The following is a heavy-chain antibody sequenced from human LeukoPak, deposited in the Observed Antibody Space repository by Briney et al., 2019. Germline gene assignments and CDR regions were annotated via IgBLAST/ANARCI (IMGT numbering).Heavy chain of an antibody. Sequence: ASVKVSCKASGGTFSSFAITWVRQAPGQGLEWMGGIIPIFGTANYAQKFQGRVTITADKSTSTAYMELSSLRSEDTAVYYCASFVDTAMVINDYWGQGTLVTVSS. CDR2: IIPIFGTA. CDR1: GGTFSSFA. CDR3: ASFVDTAMVINDY. J-gene: IGHJ4*02. D-gene: IGHD5-18*01. V-gene: IGHV1-69*06.